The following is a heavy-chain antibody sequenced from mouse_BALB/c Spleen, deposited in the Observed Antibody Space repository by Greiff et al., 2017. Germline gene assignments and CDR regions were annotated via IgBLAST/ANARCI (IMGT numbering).Heavy chain of an antibody. CDR2: INPSTGYT. D-gene: IGHD2-1*01. J-gene: IGHJ4*01. Sequence: VQVVESGAELAKPGASVKMSCKASGYTFTSYWMHWVKQRPGQGLEWIGYINPSTGYTEYNQKFKDKATLTADKSSSTAYMQLSSLTSEDSAVYYCARTLGKGYYYAMDYWGHGTSVTVSS. CDR3: ARTLGKGYYYAMDY. CDR1: GYTFTSYW. V-gene: IGHV1-7*01.